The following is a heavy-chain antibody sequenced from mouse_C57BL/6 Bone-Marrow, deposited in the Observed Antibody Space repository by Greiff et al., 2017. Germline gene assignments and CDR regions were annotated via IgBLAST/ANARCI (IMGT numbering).Heavy chain of an antibody. CDR2: IRLKADNYAR. Sequence: LVESGGGLAQPGGSMKLSCVASGFTFSNYWMNWVRLSPEKGLEWVAQIRLKADNYARHYAESVKGRITISRDDSKSSVYLQMTNLRAEDTGIYYCTEGHWYFDVWGTGTTATVSS. CDR1: GFTFSNYW. J-gene: IGHJ1*03. CDR3: TEGHWYFDV. V-gene: IGHV6-3*01.